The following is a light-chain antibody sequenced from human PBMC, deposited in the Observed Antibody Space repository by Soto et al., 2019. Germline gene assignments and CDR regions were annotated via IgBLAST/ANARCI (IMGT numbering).Light chain of an antibody. V-gene: IGKV3-15*01. CDR2: GAS. CDR1: QSVSSN. CDR3: QQYHNWTLT. Sequence: EIVMTQSPATLSVSPGERATLSCRASQSVSSNLAWYQQKPGQAPRLLIYGASTRATGIPAGFSGSGSGTEFTLTISSLQSEDFAIYYCQQYHNWTLTFGGGIKVEIK. J-gene: IGKJ4*01.